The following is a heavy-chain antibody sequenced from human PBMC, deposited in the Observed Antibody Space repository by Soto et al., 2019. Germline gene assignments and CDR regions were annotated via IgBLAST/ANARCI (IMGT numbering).Heavy chain of an antibody. Sequence: EVQLVESGGGLVQPGRSLRLSCAASGFTFDDYAMHWVRQAPGKGPEWVSRISWNSGSIGYADSVKGRFTISRDNAKNSLYLQMNSLRAEDTALYYCAKAVGSYGNFDYWGQGTLVTVSS. CDR3: AKAVGSYGNFDY. CDR2: ISWNSGSI. V-gene: IGHV3-9*01. J-gene: IGHJ4*02. CDR1: GFTFDDYA. D-gene: IGHD5-18*01.